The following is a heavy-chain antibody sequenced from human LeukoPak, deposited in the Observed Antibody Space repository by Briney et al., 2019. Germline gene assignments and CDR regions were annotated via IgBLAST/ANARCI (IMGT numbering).Heavy chain of an antibody. V-gene: IGHV1-8*02. Sequence: ASVKVSCKASGYTFSHYDINWVRQATGQGLEWMGWINPYNGNTGYPQKFQGRVTMTRDTSINTAYMELSRLRSDDTAVYYCARDQEPSLVRLFDYWGQGTLVTVSS. CDR2: INPYNGNT. CDR1: GYTFSHYD. CDR3: ARDQEPSLVRLFDY. D-gene: IGHD5-12*01. J-gene: IGHJ4*02.